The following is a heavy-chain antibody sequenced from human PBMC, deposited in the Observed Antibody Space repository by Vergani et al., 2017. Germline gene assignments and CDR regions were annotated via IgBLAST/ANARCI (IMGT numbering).Heavy chain of an antibody. Sequence: EVQLVESGGGLVQPGGSLRLSYAASGFTFSSYWMSWVRQAPGKGLEWVANIKQDGSEKYYVDSVKGRFTISRDNAKNSLYLQMNSLRAEDTAVYYCARDPGGSGYDRGDYFDYWGQGTLVTVSS. CDR3: ARDPGGSGYDRGDYFDY. V-gene: IGHV3-7*01. CDR2: IKQDGSEK. D-gene: IGHD5-12*01. J-gene: IGHJ4*02. CDR1: GFTFSSYW.